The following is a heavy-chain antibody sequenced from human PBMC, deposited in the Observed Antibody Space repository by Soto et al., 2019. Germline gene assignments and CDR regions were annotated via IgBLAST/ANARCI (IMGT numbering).Heavy chain of an antibody. V-gene: IGHV1-18*01. CDR3: ARAQYCSSTSCYWRYYYYGMDV. Sequence: ASVKVSCKASGYTFTSYGISWVRQAPGQGLEWMGWISAYNGNTNYAQKLQGRVTMTTDTSTSTAYMELRSLRSDDTAVYYCARAQYCSSTSCYWRYYYYGMDVWGQGTTVTVSS. J-gene: IGHJ6*02. D-gene: IGHD2-2*01. CDR1: GYTFTSYG. CDR2: ISAYNGNT.